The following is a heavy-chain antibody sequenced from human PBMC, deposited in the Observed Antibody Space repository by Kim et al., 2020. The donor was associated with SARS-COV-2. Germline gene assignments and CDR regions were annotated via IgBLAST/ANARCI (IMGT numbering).Heavy chain of an antibody. J-gene: IGHJ5*02. D-gene: IGHD3-10*01. CDR3: AKDQGSGSYPNWFDP. Sequence: ADSVRGRFTISRDISKNTVYLQISSLRAEDTAVYYCAKDQGSGSYPNWFDPWGQGTLVTVSS. V-gene: IGHV3-30*02.